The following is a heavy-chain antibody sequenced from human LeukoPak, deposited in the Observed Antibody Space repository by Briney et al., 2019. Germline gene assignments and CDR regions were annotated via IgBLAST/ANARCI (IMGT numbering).Heavy chain of an antibody. CDR1: GFTVSSSH. V-gene: IGHV3-66*01. CDR3: ARNYYDSSAYYYFDY. D-gene: IGHD3-22*01. CDR2: IYSGGGT. J-gene: IGHJ4*02. Sequence: GGSLRLSCAASGFTVSSSHMNWVRQAPGKGLEWVSLIYSGGGTYYADSVKGRFTISRDNSKNTLYLQMNSLRAEDTAVYYCARNYYDSSAYYYFDYWGQGTLITVYS.